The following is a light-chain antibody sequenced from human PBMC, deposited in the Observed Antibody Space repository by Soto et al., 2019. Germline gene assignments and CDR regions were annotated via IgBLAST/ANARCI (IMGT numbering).Light chain of an antibody. Sequence: QSVLTQPPSVSAAPGQRVTFSCTGSSSNFGAGYDVHWYQQLPGTAPKLLIYGNNNRPSGVPDRFSGSKSGTSASLAITGLQAEDEADYYCASYRSANTLVVFGTGTKLTVL. J-gene: IGLJ1*01. CDR1: SSNFGAGYD. V-gene: IGLV1-40*01. CDR3: ASYRSANTLVV. CDR2: GNN.